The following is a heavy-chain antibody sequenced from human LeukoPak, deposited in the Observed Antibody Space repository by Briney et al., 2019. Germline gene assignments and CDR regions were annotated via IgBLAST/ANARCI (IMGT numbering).Heavy chain of an antibody. CDR1: AGSISSYY. J-gene: IGHJ5*02. CDR3: ARVGFDDSSGFNWFDP. Sequence: SETLSLTCTVSAGSISSYYWSWIRQPPGKGLQWIGYIYYNGRTNYNPSLKSRVTISVDTSKNQFSLKLSSVTPADTAVYYCARVGFDDSSGFNWFDPWGQGTLVTVSS. V-gene: IGHV4-59*01. D-gene: IGHD3-22*01. CDR2: IYYNGRT.